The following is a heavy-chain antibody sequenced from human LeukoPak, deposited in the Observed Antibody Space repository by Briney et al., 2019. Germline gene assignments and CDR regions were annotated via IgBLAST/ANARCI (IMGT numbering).Heavy chain of an antibody. CDR1: GYTFTSYD. D-gene: IGHD6-19*01. J-gene: IGHJ4*02. V-gene: IGHV1-8*01. CDR2: MNPNSGNT. Sequence: ASVKVSCKASGYTFTSYDINWVRQATGQGLEWMGWMNPNSGNTGYAQKFQGRVTMTRNTSVDTAYMELSSLRSEDTAVYYCARGYKPAYSTGWSIFDSWGQGTLVTVSS. CDR3: ARGYKPAYSTGWSIFDS.